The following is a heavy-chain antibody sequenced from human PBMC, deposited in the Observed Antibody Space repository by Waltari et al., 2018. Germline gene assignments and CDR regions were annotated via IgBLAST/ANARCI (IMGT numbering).Heavy chain of an antibody. Sequence: QVQLVQSGAEVKKPGASVKVSCKVSGYTLTELSMHWVRQAPGKGLEWMGGCCPEDGETSYERKVQGRVTMTEDTSTGTAYMELSSLRSEDTAVYYCATRWGIAARPYYYGMDVWGQGTTVTVSS. CDR3: ATRWGIAARPYYYGMDV. CDR1: GYTLTELS. D-gene: IGHD6-6*01. V-gene: IGHV1-24*01. J-gene: IGHJ6*02. CDR2: CCPEDGET.